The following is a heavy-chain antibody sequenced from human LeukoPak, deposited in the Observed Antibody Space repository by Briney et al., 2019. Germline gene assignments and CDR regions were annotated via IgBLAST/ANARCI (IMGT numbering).Heavy chain of an antibody. D-gene: IGHD6-13*01. J-gene: IGHJ4*02. CDR2: IYYSGST. V-gene: IGHV4-39*07. Sequence: PSETLSLTCTVSGGSISSSSYYWGWIRQPPGKGLEWIGSIYYSGSTYYNPSLKSRVTISVDTSKNQFSLKLSSVTAADTAVYYCARDLTSSWYGFDYWGQGTLVTVSS. CDR1: GGSISSSSYY. CDR3: ARDLTSSWYGFDY.